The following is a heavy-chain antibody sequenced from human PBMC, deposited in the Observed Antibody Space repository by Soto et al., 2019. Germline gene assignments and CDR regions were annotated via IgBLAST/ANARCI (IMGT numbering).Heavy chain of an antibody. CDR2: IYHSGTT. J-gene: IGHJ6*02. CDR1: GGSISSDGFF. V-gene: IGHV4-31*03. CDR3: ARVEDHGSGLAGGMDV. Sequence: QVQLQESGPGLVKPSETLSLSCNVSGGSISSDGFFWSWVRQHPASGLEWIGYIYHSGTTYYNPCLQSRITISVDTSKNHFTLKLRSVTAADTAVYCCARVEDHGSGLAGGMDVWGQGTAVTVS. D-gene: IGHD3-10*01.